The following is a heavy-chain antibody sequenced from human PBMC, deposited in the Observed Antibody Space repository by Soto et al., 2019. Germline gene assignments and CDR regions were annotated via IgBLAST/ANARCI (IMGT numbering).Heavy chain of an antibody. Sequence: QVQLVQSGAEVKKPGSSVKVSCKASGGTFSSYTISWVRQAPGQGLEWMGRIIPILGIANYAQKFQGRVTITADKSTSTAYMELSSLRSEDTAVYYCARVMGNWYFDLWGRGTLVTVSS. V-gene: IGHV1-69*02. CDR2: IIPILGIA. J-gene: IGHJ2*01. CDR1: GGTFSSYT. CDR3: ARVMGNWYFDL. D-gene: IGHD1-26*01.